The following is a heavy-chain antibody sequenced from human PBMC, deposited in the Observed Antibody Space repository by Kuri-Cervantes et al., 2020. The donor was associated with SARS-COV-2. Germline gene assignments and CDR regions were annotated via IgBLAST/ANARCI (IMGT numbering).Heavy chain of an antibody. V-gene: IGHV3-30-3*02. CDR2: ISYDGSNK. CDR3: AKPMDGDYDLFCFDY. Sequence: GGSLRLSCAASGFTFSSYAMHWVRQAPGKGLEWVAVISYDGSNKYYADSVKGRFTISRDNSKNTLYLQMNSLRAEDTAVYYCAKPMDGDYDLFCFDYWGQGALVTVSS. D-gene: IGHD4-17*01. CDR1: GFTFSSYA. J-gene: IGHJ4*02.